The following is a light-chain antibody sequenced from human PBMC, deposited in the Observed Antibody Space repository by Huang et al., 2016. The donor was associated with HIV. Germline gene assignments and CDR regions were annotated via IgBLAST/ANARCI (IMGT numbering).Light chain of an antibody. CDR2: GAS. CDR3: QQYNNWPPWT. V-gene: IGKV3-15*01. CDR1: QGVNSN. J-gene: IGKJ1*01. Sequence: ETVMTQSPATLSVSPGERATLSCRASQGVNSNLAWYQQKPGQSPRPRIYGASTRATGIPARFSGSGSGTEFTLTISSLQSEDFAVYFCQQYNNWPPWTFGQGTKVEIK.